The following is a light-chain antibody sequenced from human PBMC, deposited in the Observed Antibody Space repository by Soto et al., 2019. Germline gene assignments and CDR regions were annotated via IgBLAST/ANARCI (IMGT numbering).Light chain of an antibody. CDR1: QRISSY. V-gene: IGKV1-39*01. CDR3: QQCYRIRWK. CDR2: AAS. Sequence: IPLTHTPSSLYRSVLDIATITSRASQRISSYLNWYQQKPGKAPKLLIYAASSLQSGVPSRFSGSGSGTDFTLTISMLQPEDFATYYCQQCYRIRWKFGHGTKVDIK. J-gene: IGKJ1*01.